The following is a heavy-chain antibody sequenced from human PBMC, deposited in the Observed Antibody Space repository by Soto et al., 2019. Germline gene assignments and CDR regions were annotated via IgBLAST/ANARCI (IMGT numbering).Heavy chain of an antibody. Sequence: GESLKISCKGSGYSFSTYWIGWVRQVPGKGLERMGIISPGDSETKYSQSFQGQVTISADKSISTAYLQWNSLKASDTAMYYCARHATYYDILSGYYFDYWGQGTLVTVSS. CDR3: ARHATYYDILSGYYFDY. CDR2: ISPGDSET. J-gene: IGHJ4*02. CDR1: GYSFSTYW. V-gene: IGHV5-51*01. D-gene: IGHD3-9*01.